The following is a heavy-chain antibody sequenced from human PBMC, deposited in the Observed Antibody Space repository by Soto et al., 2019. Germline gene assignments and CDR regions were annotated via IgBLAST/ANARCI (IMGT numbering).Heavy chain of an antibody. CDR1: GYTLTELS. V-gene: IGHV1-24*01. J-gene: IGHJ4*02. CDR3: ATGLWDYGDETPY. CDR2: FDPEDGET. Sequence: ASVKVSCKVSGYTLTELSMHWVRQAPGKGLEWMGGFDPEDGETIYARKFQGRVTMTEDTSTDTAYMELSSLRSEDTAVYYCATGLWDYGDETPYWGQGTLVTVSS. D-gene: IGHD4-17*01.